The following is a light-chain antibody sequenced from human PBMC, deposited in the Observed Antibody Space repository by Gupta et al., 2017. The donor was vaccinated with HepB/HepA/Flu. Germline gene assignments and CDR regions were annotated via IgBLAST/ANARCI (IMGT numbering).Light chain of an antibody. CDR3: AAWDDSRSSWV. CDR2: RNN. CDR1: NSNIGNIY. V-gene: IGLV1-47*01. Sequence: QSVLIQPPSASGTHGQRVTISCSGSNSNIGNIYVYCYQQLPGTAPKLLIHRNNQRPSGVPDRVSGSKSGASASLPIIGLRSEDEADDYCAAWDDSRSSWVFGGGTKLTVL. J-gene: IGLJ3*02.